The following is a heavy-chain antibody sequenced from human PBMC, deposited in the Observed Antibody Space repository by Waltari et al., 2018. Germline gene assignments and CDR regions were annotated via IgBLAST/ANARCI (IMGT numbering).Heavy chain of an antibody. V-gene: IGHV3-23*04. CDR1: GFPFSSFA. CDR3: ASHYDFWTHLYYFDY. J-gene: IGHJ4*02. CDR2: ISGSGGST. D-gene: IGHD3-3*01. Sequence: EVQLVESGGGLVQPGGSLRLSCAASGFPFSSFALLWVRQAPGKGLEWVSVISGSGGSTYYADSVKGRFTISRDNSKNTLYLQMNSLRAEDTAVYYCASHYDFWTHLYYFDYWGQGTLVTVSS.